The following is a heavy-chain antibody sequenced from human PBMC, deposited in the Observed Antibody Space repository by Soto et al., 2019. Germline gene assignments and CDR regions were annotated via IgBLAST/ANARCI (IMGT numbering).Heavy chain of an antibody. CDR3: ARVPDR. D-gene: IGHD2-2*01. CDR1: SAPVSSTTYT. J-gene: IGHJ5*02. CDR2: VYYGGRS. Sequence: SLTCTVSSAPVSSTTYTWGWIRQPPGKGLEWVASVYYGGRSYYNPSPNSRVTISVDTSKNQFSLKMTSVTAADTAVYYCARVPDRWGQGTLVTVSS. V-gene: IGHV4-39*07.